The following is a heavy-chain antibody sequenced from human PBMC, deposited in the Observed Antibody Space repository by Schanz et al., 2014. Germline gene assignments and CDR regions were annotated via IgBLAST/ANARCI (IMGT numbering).Heavy chain of an antibody. J-gene: IGHJ4*02. V-gene: IGHV3-23*01. D-gene: IGHD6-25*01. CDR2: ISASGGDT. CDR3: AKVRYSSGWRGDYFDE. Sequence: EMQLLESGGGLIQPGGSLRLSCAASGFTFSTHAMSWVRQAPGKGLEWLSVISASGGDTYYADSVKGRFTISRDNSKNTLYLQMNSLRAEDTAVYYCAKVRYSSGWRGDYFDEWGQGTLVTVSS. CDR1: GFTFSTHA.